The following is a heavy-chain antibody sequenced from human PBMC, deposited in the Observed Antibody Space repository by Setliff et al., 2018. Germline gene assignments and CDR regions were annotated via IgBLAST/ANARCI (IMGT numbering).Heavy chain of an antibody. D-gene: IGHD5-18*01. CDR2: IIPILGIA. Sequence: ASMKVSCKASGGTFSSYAISWVRQAPGQGLEWMGGIIPILGIANYAQKFQGRVTITADKSTSTAYMELSSLRSEDTAVYYCARGYSYGPIWGDAFDIWGQGTMVTVSS. J-gene: IGHJ3*02. CDR3: ARGYSYGPIWGDAFDI. CDR1: GGTFSSYA. V-gene: IGHV1-69*10.